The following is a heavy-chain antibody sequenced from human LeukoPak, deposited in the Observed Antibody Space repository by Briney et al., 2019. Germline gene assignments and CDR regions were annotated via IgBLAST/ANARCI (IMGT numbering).Heavy chain of an antibody. CDR1: GFTFSSST. D-gene: IGHD5-18*01. CDR2: ISSTSTSI. Sequence: GGSLRLSCAASGFTFSSSTMNWVRQAPGKGLEWVSSISSTSTSINYADSVRGRFTISRDNAKNSLYLQMNSLRAEDTAVYYCARVDSGLAGDHWGQGTLVTVSS. V-gene: IGHV3-21*01. CDR3: ARVDSGLAGDH. J-gene: IGHJ4*02.